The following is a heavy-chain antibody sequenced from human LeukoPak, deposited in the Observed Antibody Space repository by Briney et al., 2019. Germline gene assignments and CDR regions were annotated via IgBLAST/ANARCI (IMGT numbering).Heavy chain of an antibody. Sequence: GGSLRLYCAASGFTFSSYSMNWVRQAPGKGLEWVSYISSTGYTIYYADSVKGRFTISRDNAKNSLYLQMNSLRAEDTAVYYCARVYRDYVFGASDIWGQGTMVTVSS. D-gene: IGHD3-16*01. V-gene: IGHV3-48*04. CDR2: ISSTGYTI. J-gene: IGHJ3*02. CDR1: GFTFSSYS. CDR3: ARVYRDYVFGASDI.